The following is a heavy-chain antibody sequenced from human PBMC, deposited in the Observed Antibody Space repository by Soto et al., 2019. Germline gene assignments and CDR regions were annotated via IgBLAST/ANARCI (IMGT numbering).Heavy chain of an antibody. CDR2: ISGGVGST. CDR3: TTRGDYYFFDY. Sequence: EVQLLESGGGLVQPGGSLRLSCAASGFTFSSYAMSWVRQAPGKGLEWVSVISGGVGSTYYADSVKGRFTISRDNSKNTLYLQMNSLRAEDTAVYYCTTRGDYYFFDYWGQGTLVTVSS. V-gene: IGHV3-23*01. D-gene: IGHD1-26*01. CDR1: GFTFSSYA. J-gene: IGHJ4*02.